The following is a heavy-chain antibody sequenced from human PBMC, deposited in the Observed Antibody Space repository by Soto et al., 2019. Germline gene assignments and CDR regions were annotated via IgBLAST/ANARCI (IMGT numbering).Heavy chain of an antibody. CDR3: ARDQYSGGVV. D-gene: IGHD3-16*01. CDR1: GFTFSSYS. V-gene: IGHV3-48*01. CDR2: ISSSSSTI. J-gene: IGHJ4*02. Sequence: EVQLVESGGGLVQPGGSLRLSCAASGFTFSSYSMNWVRQAPGKGLEWVSYISSSSSTIYYADSVKGRFTISRDNAKNSLYLQMNSLRAEDTAVYYCARDQYSGGVVWGQGTLVTVSS.